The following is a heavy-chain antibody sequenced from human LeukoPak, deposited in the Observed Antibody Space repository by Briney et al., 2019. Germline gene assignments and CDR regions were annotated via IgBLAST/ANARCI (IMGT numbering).Heavy chain of an antibody. D-gene: IGHD3-22*01. CDR1: GGSISSSSW. CDR3: ARRDRTYYFDY. CDR2: IYYSGST. J-gene: IGHJ4*02. V-gene: IGHV4-39*01. Sequence: SGTLSLTCAVSGGSISSSSWWSWVRQPPGKGLEWIGSIYYSGSTYYNPSLKSRVTISVDTSKNQFSLKLTSVTAADAAMYYCARRDRTYYFDYWGQGTLVTVSS.